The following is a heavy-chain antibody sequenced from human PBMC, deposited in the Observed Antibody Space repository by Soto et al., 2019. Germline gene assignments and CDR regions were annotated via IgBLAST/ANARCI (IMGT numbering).Heavy chain of an antibody. CDR2: INHRGSS. D-gene: IGHD4-17*01. CDR3: LHHGGDPYYHDF. CDR1: GGSFSGYY. J-gene: IGHJ4*01. Sequence: PSETLSLTCAVYGGSFSGYYWCWVRQPPGKGLEWIGEINHRGSSNSIPSLKSRATIAVVTSKTPSSMRLTSLIAADTAVYYCLHHGGDPYYHDFCSQGILDTVSP. V-gene: IGHV4-34*03.